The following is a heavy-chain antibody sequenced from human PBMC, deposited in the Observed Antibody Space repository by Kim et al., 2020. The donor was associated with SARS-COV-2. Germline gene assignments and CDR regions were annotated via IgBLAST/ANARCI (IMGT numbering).Heavy chain of an antibody. CDR3: ARGGSCSGGSCYFRRNNRWFDP. Sequence: SETLSLTCAVYGGSFSGYYWSWIRQPPGKGLEWIGEINHSGSTNYNPSLKSRVTISVDTSKNQFSLKLSSVTAADTAVYYCARGGSCSGGSCYFRRNNRWFDPWGQGTLVTVSS. J-gene: IGHJ5*02. D-gene: IGHD2-15*01. CDR2: INHSGST. V-gene: IGHV4-34*01. CDR1: GGSFSGYY.